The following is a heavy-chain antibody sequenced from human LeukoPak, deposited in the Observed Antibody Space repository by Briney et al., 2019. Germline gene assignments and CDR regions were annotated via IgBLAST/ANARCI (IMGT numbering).Heavy chain of an antibody. CDR1: GGSFSGYY. Sequence: SETLSLTCAVYGGSFSGYYWSWIRQPPGKGLEWIGEINHSGSTNYNPSLTSRVTISVDTSKNQFSLKLSSVTAADTAVYYCARGRTVTTFDYWGQGTLVTVSS. CDR3: ARGRTVTTFDY. V-gene: IGHV4-34*01. D-gene: IGHD4-17*01. J-gene: IGHJ4*02. CDR2: INHSGST.